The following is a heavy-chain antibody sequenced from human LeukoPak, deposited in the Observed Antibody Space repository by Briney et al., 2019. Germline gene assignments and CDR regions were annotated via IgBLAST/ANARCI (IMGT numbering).Heavy chain of an antibody. J-gene: IGHJ4*02. CDR1: GFTFDDYA. CDR3: AKDSGIAAAGLDY. CDR2: ISWNNGSI. D-gene: IGHD6-13*01. Sequence: GGSLRLSCAASGFTFDDYAMHWVRQAPGKGLEWVSGISWNNGSIGYADSVKGRFTISRDNAKNSLYLQMNSLRAEDMALYYCAKDSGIAAAGLDYWSQGTLVTVSS. V-gene: IGHV3-9*03.